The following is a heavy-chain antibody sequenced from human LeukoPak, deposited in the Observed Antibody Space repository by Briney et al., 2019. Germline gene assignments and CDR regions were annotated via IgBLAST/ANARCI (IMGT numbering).Heavy chain of an antibody. CDR2: IYYSGST. D-gene: IGHD5-18*01. J-gene: IGHJ6*03. CDR3: ARAGYIYGYYYYYYMDV. Sequence: PSETLSLTCTVSGGSISSSSYYWGWIRQPPGKGLEWIGSIYYSGSTYYNPSLKSRVTISVDTSKNQFSLKLSSVTAADTAVYYCARAGYIYGYYYYYYMDVWGKGTTVTISS. CDR1: GGSISSSSYY. V-gene: IGHV4-39*07.